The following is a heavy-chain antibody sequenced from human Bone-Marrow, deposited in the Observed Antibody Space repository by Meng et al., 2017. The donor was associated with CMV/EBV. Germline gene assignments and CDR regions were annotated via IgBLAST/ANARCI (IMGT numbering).Heavy chain of an antibody. J-gene: IGHJ4*02. V-gene: IGHV1-69*05. CDR2: IIPIFGTA. CDR1: GGTFSSYA. Sequence: SVKVSCKASGGTFSSYAISWVRQTPGQGLEWMGGIIPIFGTANYAQKFQGRVTITTDESTSTAYMELSSLRSEDTAVYYCARGMVRGVYYFDYCGQGTLVTASS. CDR3: ARGMVRGVYYFDY. D-gene: IGHD3-10*01.